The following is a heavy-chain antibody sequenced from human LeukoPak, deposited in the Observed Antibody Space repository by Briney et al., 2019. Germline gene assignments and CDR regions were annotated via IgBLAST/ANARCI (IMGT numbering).Heavy chain of an antibody. CDR3: TTTLYSSPFDY. D-gene: IGHD6-13*01. V-gene: IGHV3-20*04. CDR2: INWNGGST. J-gene: IGHJ4*02. Sequence: SGGSLRLSCAASGFTFDDYGMSWVRQAPGKGLEWVSGINWNGGSTGYADSVKGRFTISRDNAKNSLYLQMKSLRAEDTAVYYCTTTLYSSPFDYWGQGTLVTVSS. CDR1: GFTFDDYG.